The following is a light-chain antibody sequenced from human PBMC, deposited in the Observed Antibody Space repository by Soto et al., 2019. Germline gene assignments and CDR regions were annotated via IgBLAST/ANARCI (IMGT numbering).Light chain of an antibody. V-gene: IGKV3-20*01. CDR2: GAS. Sequence: EILLTQSPGTLSLSPGERATLSCRASQSVSSTYLAWYQQKPGQSPRLLIHGASSRASGIPDRFSGSGSGTDFTLTINRLEPEDFALYYCHQYGISPPVTFGQGTRLESK. CDR3: HQYGISPPVT. CDR1: QSVSSTY. J-gene: IGKJ5*01.